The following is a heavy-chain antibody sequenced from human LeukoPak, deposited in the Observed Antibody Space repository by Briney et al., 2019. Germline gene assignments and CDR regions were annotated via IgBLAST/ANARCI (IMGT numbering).Heavy chain of an antibody. V-gene: IGHV4-59*08. CDR1: GGSISGYY. CDR2: INDSGGT. J-gene: IGHJ4*02. D-gene: IGHD4/OR15-4a*01. CDR3: ARHLALRAGAARFLDY. Sequence: SETLSLTCTDPGGSISGYYWSWIRHPPGKALERIGYINDSGGTDYDPSLKSRVTISVDMSNNQVSLKLSSVTAADTAIYYCARHLALRAGAARFLDYWGQGTLVTVSS.